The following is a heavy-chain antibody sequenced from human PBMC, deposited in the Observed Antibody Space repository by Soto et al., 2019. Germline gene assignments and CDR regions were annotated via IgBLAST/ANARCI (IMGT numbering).Heavy chain of an antibody. V-gene: IGHV4-59*01. CDR2: IYYSGST. J-gene: IGHJ4*02. D-gene: IGHD5-12*01. CDR3: ARGLGVEMATVGFDY. CDR1: GGSISSYY. Sequence: SETLSLTCTVSGGSISSYYWSWIRQPPGKGLEWIGYIYYSGSTNYNPSLKSRVTISVDTSKNQFSLKLSSVTAADTAVYYCARGLGVEMATVGFDYWGQGTLVTVSS.